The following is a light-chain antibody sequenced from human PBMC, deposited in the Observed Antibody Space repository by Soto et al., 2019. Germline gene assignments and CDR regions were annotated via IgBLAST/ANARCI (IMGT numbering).Light chain of an antibody. J-gene: IGLJ1*01. CDR3: SAWDDSLIGFYV. CDR1: SSNIGSNT. V-gene: IGLV1-44*01. CDR2: NSN. Sequence: QSVLTQPPSASGTPGQRVTISCSGSSSNIGSNTVSWYQQLPGTAPKLLIYNSNQRPSGVPDRFSGSKSGTSASLAIRGLQSEDEADYCCSAWDDSLIGFYVFGTGTKGTVL.